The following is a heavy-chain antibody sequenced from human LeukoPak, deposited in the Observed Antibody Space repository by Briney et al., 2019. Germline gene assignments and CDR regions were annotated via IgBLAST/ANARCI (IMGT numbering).Heavy chain of an antibody. CDR1: GFTFSSYW. CDR2: IWYDGSNK. D-gene: IGHD3-22*01. V-gene: IGHV3-33*08. J-gene: IGHJ4*02. CDR3: ARDPNYYDSSGYYSPGYFDY. Sequence: GGSLRLSCAASGFTFSSYWMSWVRQAPGKGLEWVAVIWYDGSNKYYADSVKGRFTISRDNSKNTLYLQMNSLRAEDTAVYYCARDPNYYDSSGYYSPGYFDYWGQGTLVTVSS.